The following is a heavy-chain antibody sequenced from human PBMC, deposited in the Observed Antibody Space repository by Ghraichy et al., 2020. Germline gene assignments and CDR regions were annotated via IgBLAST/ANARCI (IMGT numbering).Heavy chain of an antibody. V-gene: IGHV3-48*02. J-gene: IGHJ3*02. CDR2: ITCSSSTI. CDR3: ARASCSGGRCYSAFDI. D-gene: IGHD2-15*01. CDR1: GFTFSSYS. Sequence: GGSLRLSCAASGFTFSSYSMNWVRQAPGKGLEWVSFITCSSSTIYYADSVKGRFTISRDNAKNSLYLQMNSPRDEDTAVYYCARASCSGGRCYSAFDIWGQGTMVTVAS.